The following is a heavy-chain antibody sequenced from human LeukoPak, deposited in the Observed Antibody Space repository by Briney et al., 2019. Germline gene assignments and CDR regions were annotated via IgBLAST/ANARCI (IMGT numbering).Heavy chain of an antibody. CDR2: INPNSGGT. J-gene: IGHJ3*01. V-gene: IGHV1-2*02. D-gene: IGHD3-10*01. Sequence: ASVKVSCKASGYTFTGYYMHWVRQAPGQGLEWMGWINPNSGGTNYAQKFQGRVTMTRDTSISTAYMELSRLRSDDTAVYYCARLGEISYYASRNFYKASIGFDLWGQGTKVTVSS. CDR3: ARLGEISYYASRNFYKASIGFDL. CDR1: GYTFTGYY.